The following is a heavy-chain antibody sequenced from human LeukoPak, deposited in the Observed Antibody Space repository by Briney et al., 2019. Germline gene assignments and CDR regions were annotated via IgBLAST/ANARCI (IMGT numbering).Heavy chain of an antibody. J-gene: IGHJ4*02. Sequence: GGSLRLSCTASGFTFGDYAMSWFRQALGKGLEWVGFIRSKAYGGTTEYAASVKGRFTISRDDSKSIAYLQMNSLKTEDTAVYYCTRASGQKRYYFDYWGQGTLVTVSS. V-gene: IGHV3-49*03. CDR3: TRASGQKRYYFDY. CDR2: IRSKAYGGTT. D-gene: IGHD2-15*01. CDR1: GFTFGDYA.